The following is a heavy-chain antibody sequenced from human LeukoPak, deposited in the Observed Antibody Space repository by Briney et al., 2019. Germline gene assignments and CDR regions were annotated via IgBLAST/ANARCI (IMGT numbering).Heavy chain of an antibody. CDR2: ISSSSSYI. J-gene: IGHJ4*02. CDR3: ARAPYYYGSGSQDYFDY. V-gene: IGHV3-21*01. CDR1: GFTFSNYD. Sequence: GGSLRLSCAASGFTFSNYDMNWVRQAPGKGLEWVSSISSSSSYIYYADSVKGRFAISRDNAKNSLYLQMNNLRAEDTAVYHCARAPYYYGSGSQDYFDYWGQGALVTVSS. D-gene: IGHD3-10*01.